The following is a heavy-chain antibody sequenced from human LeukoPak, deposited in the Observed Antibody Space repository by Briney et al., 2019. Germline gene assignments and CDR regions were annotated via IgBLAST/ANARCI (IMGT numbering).Heavy chain of an antibody. Sequence: ASVKVSCKASGYTFTNYYIHWMRQAPGQGLEWVGIINLNAVTTRYAQKFQGRITVTRDTSTSTVYMELSSLRSVDTAVYFCAREGAAEAKNFDYWGQGTLVIVSS. CDR3: AREGAAEAKNFDY. CDR1: GYTFTNYY. D-gene: IGHD6-25*01. CDR2: INLNAVTT. V-gene: IGHV1-46*01. J-gene: IGHJ4*02.